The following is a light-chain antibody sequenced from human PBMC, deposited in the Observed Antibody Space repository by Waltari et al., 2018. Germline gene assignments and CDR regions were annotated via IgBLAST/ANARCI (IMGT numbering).Light chain of an antibody. Sequence: DIQMTQSPSSLSASVGDRVTLTCRAGQSIDDYVNWYQQKPGKGPNVLVYSASKVVSGVVSKFSGSGFGTDFTLTIISLQPEDFATYYCQQSHSTPYTFGQGTKVEI. CDR1: QSIDDY. CDR3: QQSHSTPYT. CDR2: SAS. V-gene: IGKV1-39*01. J-gene: IGKJ2*01.